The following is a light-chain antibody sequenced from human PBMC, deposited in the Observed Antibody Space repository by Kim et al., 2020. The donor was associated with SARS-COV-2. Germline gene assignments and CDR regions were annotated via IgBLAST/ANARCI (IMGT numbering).Light chain of an antibody. J-gene: IGKJ1*01. CDR1: QSVSSSY. CDR2: GAS. CDR3: QQYGSSPRT. Sequence: SPGESATLSCRPSQSVSSSYLAWYQQKPGQAPRLLIYGASSRATGIPDRFSGSGSGTDFTLTISRLEPEDFAVYYCQQYGSSPRTFGQGTKVDIK. V-gene: IGKV3-20*01.